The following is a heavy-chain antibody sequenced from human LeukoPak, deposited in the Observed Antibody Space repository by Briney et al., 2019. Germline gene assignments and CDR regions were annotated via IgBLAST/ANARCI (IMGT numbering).Heavy chain of an antibody. CDR3: ARWCSSSSCFRGFDY. CDR2: ISSGSSTI. J-gene: IGHJ4*02. V-gene: IGHV3-48*01. Sequence: GGSLRLSCAASGFTFSSYSMNWVRQAPGPGLEWVSYISSGSSTIYYADSVKGRFTISRDNAKNSLYLQMNSLRAEDTAVYYCARWCSSSSCFRGFDYWGQGTLVTVSS. D-gene: IGHD2-2*01. CDR1: GFTFSSYS.